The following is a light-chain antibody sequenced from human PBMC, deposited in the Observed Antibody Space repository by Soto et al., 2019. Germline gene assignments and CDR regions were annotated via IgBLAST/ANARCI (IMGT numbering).Light chain of an antibody. J-gene: IGKJ1*01. CDR3: QQRSNWPWK. Sequence: EIVLTQSPATLSLSPGERATLSCRASQSVSSYLAWYQQKPGQAPRLLIYDASNRATGIQARFSGSGSGTDLTLPISSLEPDDPEVYYCQQRSNWPWKLAQGTKV. V-gene: IGKV3-11*01. CDR1: QSVSSY. CDR2: DAS.